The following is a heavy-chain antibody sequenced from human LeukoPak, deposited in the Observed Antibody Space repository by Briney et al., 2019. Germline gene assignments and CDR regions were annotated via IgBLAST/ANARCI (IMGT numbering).Heavy chain of an antibody. CDR2: IVVGSGNT. J-gene: IGHJ4*02. Sequence: ASVKVSCKASRFTFTSSAMQWVRQARGQRLEWIGWIVVGSGNTNYAQKFQERVTITRDMSTSTAYMELSSLRSEDTAVYYCAADTDSGSYYDEFDYWGQGTLVTVSS. V-gene: IGHV1-58*02. CDR1: RFTFTSSA. CDR3: AADTDSGSYYDEFDY. D-gene: IGHD1-26*01.